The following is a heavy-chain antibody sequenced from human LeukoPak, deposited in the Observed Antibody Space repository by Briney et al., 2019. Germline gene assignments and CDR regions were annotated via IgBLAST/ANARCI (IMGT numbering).Heavy chain of an antibody. CDR3: AKEGAWVNYYGSGRYNQVDC. J-gene: IGHJ4*02. D-gene: IGHD3-10*01. CDR2: ISGSGGST. CDR1: GFTFSNYA. Sequence: PGGSLRLSCAASGFTFSNYAMSWVRQAPGKGLEGVSAISGSGGSTYYADSVKGRFTISRDNSKNTLYLQMNSLRAEDTAVYYCAKEGAWVNYYGSGRYNQVDCWGQGTLVTVSS. V-gene: IGHV3-23*01.